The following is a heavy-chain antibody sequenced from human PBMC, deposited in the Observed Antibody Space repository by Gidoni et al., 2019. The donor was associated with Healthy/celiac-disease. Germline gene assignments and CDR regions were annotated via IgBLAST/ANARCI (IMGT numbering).Heavy chain of an antibody. CDR3: AKDLLTNSLTPFDY. V-gene: IGHV3-23*01. CDR2: ISGSGGST. D-gene: IGHD3-9*01. CDR1: GFTFSSSA. J-gene: IGHJ4*02. Sequence: EVHLLESGGGLVQPGGSLRLSCAASGFTFSSSALSWVRQAPWKGLQWVSAISGSGGSTYYADPVKGRFTISRDNSKNTLYLQMNSLRAEDTAVYYCAKDLLTNSLTPFDYWGQGTLVTVSS.